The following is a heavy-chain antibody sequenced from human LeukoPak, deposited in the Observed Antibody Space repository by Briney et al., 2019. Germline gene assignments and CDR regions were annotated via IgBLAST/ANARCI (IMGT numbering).Heavy chain of an antibody. CDR2: ISSSGGGT. D-gene: IGHD6-13*01. Sequence: PGGSLRLSCAASGFTFSSYWMHWVRQAPGKGLEYVSAISSSGGGTYYADSVKGRFTISRDNSKNTLYLQMSSLRAEDTAVYYCVKYSNSCYDPWGQGTLVTVSS. CDR3: VKYSNSCYDP. CDR1: GFTFSSYW. J-gene: IGHJ5*02. V-gene: IGHV3-64D*06.